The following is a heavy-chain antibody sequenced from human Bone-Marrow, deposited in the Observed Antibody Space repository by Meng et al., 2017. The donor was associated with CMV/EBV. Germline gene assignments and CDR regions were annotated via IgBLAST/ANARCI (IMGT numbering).Heavy chain of an antibody. D-gene: IGHD3-16*02. V-gene: IGHV4-59*01. CDR2: IYYSGST. Sequence: SETLSLTCTVSGGSISSYYWSWIRQPPGKGLEWIGYIYYSGSTNYNPSLKSRVTISVDTSKTQFSLRLSSVTAADTAVYYCARDAMITFGGVIVPEGYWGQGTLVTVSS. CDR3: ARDAMITFGGVIVPEGY. CDR1: GGSISSYY. J-gene: IGHJ4*02.